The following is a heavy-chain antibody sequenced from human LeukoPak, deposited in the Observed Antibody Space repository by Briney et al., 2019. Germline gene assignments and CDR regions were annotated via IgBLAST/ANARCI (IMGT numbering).Heavy chain of an antibody. V-gene: IGHV3-7*01. CDR3: ARVIPTYYYDSSGYYFGY. J-gene: IGHJ4*02. Sequence: PGGSLRLSCAASGFTFSSYWMSWVRQAPGKGLEWVANIKQDGSEKYYVDSVKGRFTISRDNAKNSLYLQMNSLRAEDTAVYYCARVIPTYYYDSSGYYFGYWGQGTLVTVSS. D-gene: IGHD3-22*01. CDR2: IKQDGSEK. CDR1: GFTFSSYW.